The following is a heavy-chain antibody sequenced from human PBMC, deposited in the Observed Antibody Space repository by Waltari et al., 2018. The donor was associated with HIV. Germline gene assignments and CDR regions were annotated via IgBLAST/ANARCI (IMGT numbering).Heavy chain of an antibody. CDR3: VRDDPGYGPIDY. Sequence: DVYLVESGGGVVTTGGSISRRWEASGFAFRHYSLTWVRQSPMRGREWVASIRRGNNEKNYLDAVRGRFVISRDNSESSVYLQMDSLREEDTATYFCVRDDPGYGPIDYWGQGTLVTV. CDR1: GFAFRHYS. D-gene: IGHD3-10*01. V-gene: IGHV3-21*04. CDR2: IRRGNNEK. J-gene: IGHJ4*02.